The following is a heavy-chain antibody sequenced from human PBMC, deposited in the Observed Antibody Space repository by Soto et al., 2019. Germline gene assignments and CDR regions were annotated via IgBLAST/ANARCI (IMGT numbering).Heavy chain of an antibody. CDR3: ENSYWPVGNY. CDR1: GLPFTNFW. Sequence: GGSLRLSCXASGLPFTNFWMHWVRQAPGEGLVWVSRIKSDGSGTRYAESVKGRFTISRDNAKNTLYLQMNSLRVEDTAVYYCENSYWPVGNYWGQGIPVTVSS. D-gene: IGHD1-26*01. CDR2: IKSDGSGT. V-gene: IGHV3-74*01. J-gene: IGHJ4*02.